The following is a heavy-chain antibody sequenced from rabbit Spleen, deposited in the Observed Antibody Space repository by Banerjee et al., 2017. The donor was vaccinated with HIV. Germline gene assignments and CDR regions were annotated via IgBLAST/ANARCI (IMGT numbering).Heavy chain of an antibody. D-gene: IGHD1-1*01. Sequence: QEQLVESGGDLVKPGTSLTLTCTASGFSFSSSYYMCWVRQAPGKGLEWIACIDTGSSGFTYFATWAKGRFTCSKTSSTTVTLQMTRLTAADTATYFCARDTSSSFSTYGMDLWGPGTLVTVS. CDR1: GFSFSSSYY. V-gene: IGHV1S45*01. CDR2: IDTGSSGFT. CDR3: ARDTSSSFSTYGMDL. J-gene: IGHJ6*01.